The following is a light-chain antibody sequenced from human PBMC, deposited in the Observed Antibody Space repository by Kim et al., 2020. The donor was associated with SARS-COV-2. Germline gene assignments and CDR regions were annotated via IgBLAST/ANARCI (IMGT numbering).Light chain of an antibody. CDR1: QSLLYTSNNQNY. Sequence: DIVMTQSPDSLAVSLGERATINCKSSQSLLYTSNNQNYMAWYQQKPGQPPLLLIYWASTRHSGVPDRFSGSWSGTDFTLTISSLQAEDVAVYYCQQYYSSPITFGQGTRLEIK. CDR3: QQYYSSPIT. V-gene: IGKV4-1*01. CDR2: WAS. J-gene: IGKJ5*01.